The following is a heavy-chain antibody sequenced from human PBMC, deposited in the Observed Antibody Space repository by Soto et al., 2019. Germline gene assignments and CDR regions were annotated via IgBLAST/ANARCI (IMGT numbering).Heavy chain of an antibody. J-gene: IGHJ4*02. CDR2: MYYSGNT. D-gene: IGHD2-15*01. V-gene: IGHV4-38-2*01. CDR3: ARADPDASVGY. CDR1: GYSISSGYY. Sequence: SETLSLTCGVSGYSISSGYYWGWIRQPPGKGLEWIGSMYYSGNTYYNPSLKTRVTISVDTSKNQFSLKLNSVTAADTAVYYCARADPDASVGYWGQGTLVTVSS.